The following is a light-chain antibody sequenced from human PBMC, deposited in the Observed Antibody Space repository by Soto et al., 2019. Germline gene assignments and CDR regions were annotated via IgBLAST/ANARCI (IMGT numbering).Light chain of an antibody. Sequence: ENVLTQSPGTLSLSPGERATLSCRASQSISSNYLAWYQQKPGQAPRLLVYGASSRATGIPDRFSGSGSGTDFTLTISRLEPEDFAVYYCQLHGSSLTWTFGQGTKVDIK. V-gene: IGKV3-20*01. CDR3: QLHGSSLTWT. CDR2: GAS. J-gene: IGKJ1*01. CDR1: QSISSNY.